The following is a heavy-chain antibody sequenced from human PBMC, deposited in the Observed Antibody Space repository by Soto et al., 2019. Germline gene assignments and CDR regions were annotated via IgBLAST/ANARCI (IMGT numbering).Heavy chain of an antibody. V-gene: IGHV3-7*05. CDR3: TRDLGWYVLDY. CDR2: IGQDGSEK. J-gene: IGHJ4*02. D-gene: IGHD6-19*01. Sequence: GSLRLSCAASGFTFSSHWMTLVRQAPGKGLEWVATIGQDGSEKKYVDSVKGRFTISRDNAKNSLYLQMNSLRAEDTALYYCTRDLGWYVLDYWGQGTLVTVSS. CDR1: GFTFSSHW.